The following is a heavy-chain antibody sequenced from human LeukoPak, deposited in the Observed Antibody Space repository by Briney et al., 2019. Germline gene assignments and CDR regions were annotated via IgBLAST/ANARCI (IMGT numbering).Heavy chain of an antibody. CDR1: GGTFSSYA. CDR3: ARDFCSGGNCYHSLAY. CDR2: ISPTGNGDT. V-gene: IGHV1-18*01. J-gene: IGHJ4*02. Sequence: ASVKVSCKASGGTFSSYAISWVRQAPGQGLEWMGWISPTGNGDTIYTHQLQGRLTMTTDTSTGTAYMELRNLISDDTALYFCARDFCSGGNCYHSLAYWGQGALVTVSS. D-gene: IGHD2-15*01.